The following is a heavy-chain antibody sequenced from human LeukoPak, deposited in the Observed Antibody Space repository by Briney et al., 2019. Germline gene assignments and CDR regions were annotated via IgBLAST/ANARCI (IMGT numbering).Heavy chain of an antibody. D-gene: IGHD6-13*01. Sequence: SETLSLTCTVSGGSISSGDYYWSWIRQPPGKGLEWIVYIYYIGSTYYNPSLKRRVTISVDTSKNQFSLKLSSVTAADTAVYYCATNTAAGNYWYFDLWGRGTLVTVSS. CDR1: GGSISSGDYY. V-gene: IGHV4-30-4*08. J-gene: IGHJ2*01. CDR3: ATNTAAGNYWYFDL. CDR2: IYYIGST.